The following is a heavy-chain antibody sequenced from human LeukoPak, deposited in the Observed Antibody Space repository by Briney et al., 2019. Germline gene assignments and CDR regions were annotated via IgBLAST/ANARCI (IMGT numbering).Heavy chain of an antibody. V-gene: IGHV5-10-1*01. CDR2: IDPSDSYT. Sequence: GASLKISCEGSGYSFTSYWISWVRQMPGKGLEWMGRIDPSDSYTNYSPSFQGHVTISADKSISTAYLQWSSLKASDTAMYYCARGAYRLGYCSGGSCYDYWGQGTLVTVSS. CDR1: GYSFTSYW. CDR3: ARGAYRLGYCSGGSCYDY. D-gene: IGHD2-15*01. J-gene: IGHJ4*02.